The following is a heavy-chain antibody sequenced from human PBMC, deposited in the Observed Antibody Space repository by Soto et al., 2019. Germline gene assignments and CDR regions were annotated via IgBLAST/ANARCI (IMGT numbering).Heavy chain of an antibody. D-gene: IGHD1-26*01. CDR2: ISDDGSNK. Sequence: ESGGGVVQPGRSLRLSCAASGFTFSSYAMHWVRQAPGKGLEWVAVISDDGSNKYYADSVKGRFTISRDNSKNTLYLQMNSLRAEDTAVYYCAREEPSGEGAYDYWGQGTLVTVSS. CDR3: AREEPSGEGAYDY. V-gene: IGHV3-30-3*01. J-gene: IGHJ4*02. CDR1: GFTFSSYA.